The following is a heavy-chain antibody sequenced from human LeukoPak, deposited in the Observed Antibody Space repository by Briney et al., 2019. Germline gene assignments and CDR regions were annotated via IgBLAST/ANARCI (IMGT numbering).Heavy chain of an antibody. CDR1: GFTFSSYA. V-gene: IGHV3-64D*09. D-gene: IGHD6-6*01. CDR3: VQGRIAARFEDY. Sequence: RGSLRLSCSASGFTFSSYAMHWVRQAPGKGLEYVSAISSNGGSTYYADSVKGRFTVSRDNSKNTLYLQMSSLRAEDTAVYYCVQGRIAARFEDYWGQGTLVTVSS. J-gene: IGHJ4*02. CDR2: ISSNGGST.